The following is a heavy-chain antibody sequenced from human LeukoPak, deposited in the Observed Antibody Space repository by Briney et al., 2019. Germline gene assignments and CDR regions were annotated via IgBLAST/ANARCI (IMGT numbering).Heavy chain of an antibody. Sequence: GGSLRLSCAASGFTFSDYYMSWIRQAPGKGLEWVSYISSSGSTIYYADSVKGRFTISRDNAKNPLYLQMNSLRAEDTAVYYCARVNQDIVVVPAAMCWFDPWGQGTLVTVSS. CDR1: GFTFSDYY. CDR3: ARVNQDIVVVPAAMCWFDP. D-gene: IGHD2-2*01. V-gene: IGHV3-11*01. J-gene: IGHJ5*02. CDR2: ISSSGSTI.